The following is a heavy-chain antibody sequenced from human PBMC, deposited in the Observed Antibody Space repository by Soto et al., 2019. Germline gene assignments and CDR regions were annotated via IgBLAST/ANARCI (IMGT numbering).Heavy chain of an antibody. J-gene: IGHJ4*02. CDR3: ARWNCSGGSCYTTLPYLDY. CDR1: GFSFSDYG. Sequence: SLRLSFAASGFSFSDYGFHWVRQAPGKGLEWVAVIWYDGTYKYYADSVKGRFTISRDNSKNTLYLQMNSLRAEDTAVYYCARWNCSGGSCYTTLPYLDYWGQGTLVTVSS. D-gene: IGHD2-15*01. V-gene: IGHV3-33*01. CDR2: IWYDGTYK.